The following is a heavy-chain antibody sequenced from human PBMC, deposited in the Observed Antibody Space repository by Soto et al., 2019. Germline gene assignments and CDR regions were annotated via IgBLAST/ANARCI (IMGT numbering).Heavy chain of an antibody. D-gene: IGHD6-25*01. CDR2: SRNKANSYTT. CDR1: GYTFSDHY. CDR3: VRVYSSGEMDV. Sequence: EVQLVESGGGLVQPGGSLRLSCAASGYTFSDHYIEWVRQAPGKGLEWVGRSRNKANSYTTECAASVKGRFTISRDDSKNSVYLQMNSLKTEDTAVYYCVRVYSSGEMDVWGQGTTVTVSS. J-gene: IGHJ6*02. V-gene: IGHV3-72*01.